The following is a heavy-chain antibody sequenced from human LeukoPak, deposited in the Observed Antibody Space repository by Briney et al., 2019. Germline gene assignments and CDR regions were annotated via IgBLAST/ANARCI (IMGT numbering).Heavy chain of an antibody. Sequence: SETLSLTCTVSGYSISSGYYWGWIRQPPEKGLEWIGSVFHSGSTYYNPSLKRRVTISVDTSKNQFSLQLSSVTAADTAVYYCARMDTAMVEGPWGQGTLVTVSS. V-gene: IGHV4-38-2*02. J-gene: IGHJ5*02. CDR3: ARMDTAMVEGP. CDR1: GYSISSGYY. D-gene: IGHD5-18*01. CDR2: VFHSGST.